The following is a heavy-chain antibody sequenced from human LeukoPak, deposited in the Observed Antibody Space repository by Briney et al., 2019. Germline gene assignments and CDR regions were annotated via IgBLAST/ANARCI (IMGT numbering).Heavy chain of an antibody. CDR3: ARTREWLPSSNFDY. D-gene: IGHD3-3*01. J-gene: IGHJ4*02. Sequence: SETPSLTCAVYGGSFSGYYWIWIRQPPGKGLEWIGEINHSGSTNYNPSLKSRVTISVDTSKNQFSLKLSSVTAADTAVYYCARTREWLPSSNFDYWGQGTLVTVSS. CDR1: GGSFSGYY. V-gene: IGHV4-34*01. CDR2: INHSGST.